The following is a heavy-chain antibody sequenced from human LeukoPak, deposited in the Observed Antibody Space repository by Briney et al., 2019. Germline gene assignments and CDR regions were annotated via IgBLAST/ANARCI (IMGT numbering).Heavy chain of an antibody. J-gene: IGHJ4*02. V-gene: IGHV3-23*01. CDR2: ISGSGGST. CDR1: GFTFSSYG. D-gene: IGHD5-12*01. CDR3: ARDQSSGYSGYADGYFDY. Sequence: QPGGTLRLSCAASGFTFSSYGMSWVRQAPGKGLEWVSAISGSGGSTYYADSVKGRFTISRDNSKNTLYLQMNSLRAEDTAVYYCARDQSSGYSGYADGYFDYWGQGTLVTVSS.